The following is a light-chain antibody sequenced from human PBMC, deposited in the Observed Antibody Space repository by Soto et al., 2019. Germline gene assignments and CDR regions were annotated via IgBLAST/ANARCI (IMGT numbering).Light chain of an antibody. V-gene: IGKV3-20*01. J-gene: IGKJ1*01. CDR1: QSVSSNS. CDR3: QQYGSSPRT. Sequence: EIVLTQSPGTLSLSPGDRATLSCRASQSVSSNSLAWYQQKPGQAPRLLIYLASLRATGIPDRFSGSGSGTDFTLTINRLEPEDFAVYYCQQYGSSPRTFGQGTKVEVK. CDR2: LAS.